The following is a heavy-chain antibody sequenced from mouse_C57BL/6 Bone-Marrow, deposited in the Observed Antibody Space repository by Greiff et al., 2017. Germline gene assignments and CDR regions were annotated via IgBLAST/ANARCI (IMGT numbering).Heavy chain of an antibody. CDR2: IYPGDGAT. CDR1: GYAFSSSW. V-gene: IGHV1-82*01. D-gene: IGHD4-1*01. Sequence: QVQLQQSGPELVKPGASVKISCKASGYAFSSSWMNWVKQRPGKGLEWIGRIYPGDGATNYNGKFKGKATLTADKSSSTAYMQLSSLTSEDSAVYFCARRIKLTGPYYFDYWGQGTTLTVSA. J-gene: IGHJ2*01. CDR3: ARRIKLTGPYYFDY.